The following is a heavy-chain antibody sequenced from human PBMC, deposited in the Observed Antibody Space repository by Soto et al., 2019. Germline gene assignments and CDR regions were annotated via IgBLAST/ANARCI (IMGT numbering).Heavy chain of an antibody. V-gene: IGHV1-18*01. D-gene: IGHD6-13*01. CDR3: ARHPRGTAAAGPYYYYGMDV. J-gene: IGHJ6*02. Sequence: GASVKVSCKASGYTFTSYGISWVRQAPGQGLEWMGWISAYNGNTNYAQKLQGRVTMTTDTSTSTAYMELRSLRSDDTAVYYCARHPRGTAAAGPYYYYGMDVWGQGPTVTVSS. CDR1: GYTFTSYG. CDR2: ISAYNGNT.